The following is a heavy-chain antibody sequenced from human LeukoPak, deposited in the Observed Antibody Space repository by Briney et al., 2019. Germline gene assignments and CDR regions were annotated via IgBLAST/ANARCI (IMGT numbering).Heavy chain of an antibody. CDR2: ISRSGSIK. J-gene: IGHJ4*02. V-gene: IGHV3-48*03. Sequence: GGSLRLSCAASGFTFSSYEMNWVRQAPGKGLEWVSYISRSGSIKHYADSVKGRFTISRDNAKNSLYLQMNSLRGEDTAVYYCARDCTNGVCYGTDFDYWGQGTLVTVSS. CDR3: ARDCTNGVCYGTDFDY. D-gene: IGHD2-8*01. CDR1: GFTFSSYE.